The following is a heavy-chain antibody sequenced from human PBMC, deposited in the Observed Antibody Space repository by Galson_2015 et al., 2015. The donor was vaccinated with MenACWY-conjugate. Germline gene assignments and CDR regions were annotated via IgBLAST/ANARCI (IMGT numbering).Heavy chain of an antibody. V-gene: IGHV3-23*01. CDR1: GFTFSSYA. D-gene: IGHD4-23*01. CDR2: ISGSGANT. J-gene: IGHJ6*02. Sequence: SLRLSCAASGFTFSSYAMSWVRLPPGKGLEWISAISGSGANTYYADSVKGRFTISRDNSKDTVYLQLNSLRGEDTAVNYCAKTQKLIYFYYGLDVWGQGTTVTVSS. CDR3: AKTQKLIYFYYGLDV.